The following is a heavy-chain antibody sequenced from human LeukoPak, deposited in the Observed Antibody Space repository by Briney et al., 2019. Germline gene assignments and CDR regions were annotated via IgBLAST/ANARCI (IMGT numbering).Heavy chain of an antibody. J-gene: IGHJ4*02. D-gene: IGHD2/OR15-2a*01. CDR3: SEGYFEPFAH. CDR2: LSYTGKT. Sequence: PSETPSLTCAVSGASVSNSHWNWIRQFPGKGLEWIGCLSYTGKTDYNPSLSSRVTISLGTSNNQVSLKLKSVTAADTAVYYCSEGYFEPFAHWGPGTLVTVSS. CDR1: GASVSNSH. V-gene: IGHV4-59*02.